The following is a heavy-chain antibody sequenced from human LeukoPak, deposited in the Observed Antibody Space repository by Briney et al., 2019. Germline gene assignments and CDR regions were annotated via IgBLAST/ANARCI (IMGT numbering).Heavy chain of an antibody. CDR3: ARDPFPHAINYYDSSGYP. CDR1: GGSISSGDYY. CDR2: IYYSGST. D-gene: IGHD3-22*01. J-gene: IGHJ5*02. V-gene: IGHV4-30-4*08. Sequence: SQTLSLTCTVSGGSISSGDYYWSWIRQPPGKGLEWIGYIYYSGSTYCNPSLKSRVTISVDTSKNQFSLKLSSVTAADTAVYYCARDPFPHAINYYDSSGYPWGQGTLVTVSS.